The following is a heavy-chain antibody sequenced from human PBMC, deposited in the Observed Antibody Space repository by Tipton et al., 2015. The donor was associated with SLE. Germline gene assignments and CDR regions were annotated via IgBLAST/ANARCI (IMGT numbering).Heavy chain of an antibody. Sequence: TLSLTCAVSGASISDNYWSWIRQPTGKRLEWIGYIYSTLSTNYNPSLKSRVTISVDTSKNQFSLKLSSVTAADTAVYYCARGTPFMEWERNWFDPWGQGTLVTVSS. CDR3: ARGTPFMEWERNWFDP. D-gene: IGHD3-3*01. J-gene: IGHJ5*02. CDR1: GASISDNY. CDR2: IYSTLST. V-gene: IGHV4-59*12.